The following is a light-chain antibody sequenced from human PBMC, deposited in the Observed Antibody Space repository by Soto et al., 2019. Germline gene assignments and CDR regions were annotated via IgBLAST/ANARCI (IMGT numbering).Light chain of an antibody. CDR3: QQSYSTPRT. J-gene: IGKJ4*01. CDR2: DAS. CDR1: QSISSC. Sequence: TQSPATLSLSPGERVTLSCRASQSISSCLAWYQQKPGKAPRVLIFDASSMESGVPSRFSGSGSGTDFTLTISSLQPEDFATYYCQQSYSTPRTFGGGTKVDIK. V-gene: IGKV1-39*01.